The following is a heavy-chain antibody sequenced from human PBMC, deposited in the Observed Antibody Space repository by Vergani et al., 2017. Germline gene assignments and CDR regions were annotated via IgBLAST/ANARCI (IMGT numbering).Heavy chain of an antibody. CDR1: GVPMQSGSFY. V-gene: IGHV4-61*02. CDR3: ARDSWTSELRGVYWFDT. CDR2: VYPSGTT. D-gene: IGHD3-10*01. J-gene: IGHJ5*02. Sequence: QVQLHESGPGLVKPSETLSPICSVPGVPMQSGSFYWTWIRQTAERRLEWMGRVYPSGTTNYYPSLKSRVTLSVDTSKNQLSLRMTSVTAADTAVYYCARDSWTSELRGVYWFDTWGQGTLVSVSS.